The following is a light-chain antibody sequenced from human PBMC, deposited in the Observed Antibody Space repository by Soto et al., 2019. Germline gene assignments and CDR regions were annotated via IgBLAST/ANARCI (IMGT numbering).Light chain of an antibody. CDR3: QQCGSSPS. J-gene: IGKJ1*01. Sequence: EIVLTQSPGTLSLSPGERATLSCRASQSVSSSYLAWYQQKPGQAPSLLIYDTSSRATGIPDRFSGGGSGTDFPLSISRLEPEDFAVYYCQQCGSSPSFGQGTKVELK. V-gene: IGKV3-20*01. CDR2: DTS. CDR1: QSVSSSY.